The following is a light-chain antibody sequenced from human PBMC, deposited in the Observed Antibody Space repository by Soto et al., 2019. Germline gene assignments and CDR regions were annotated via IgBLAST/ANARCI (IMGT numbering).Light chain of an antibody. V-gene: IGKV1-39*01. CDR3: QHTYITPNT. CDR1: QSISSY. J-gene: IGKJ5*01. Sequence: DIQMTPSPSSLSASVGDRVTITCRASQSISSYLNWYQQKPGKAPKLLIYAASSLQSGVPSRFSGSGSGTDFTLTISSLQPEDFATYYCQHTYITPNTFGQGTRLEIK. CDR2: AAS.